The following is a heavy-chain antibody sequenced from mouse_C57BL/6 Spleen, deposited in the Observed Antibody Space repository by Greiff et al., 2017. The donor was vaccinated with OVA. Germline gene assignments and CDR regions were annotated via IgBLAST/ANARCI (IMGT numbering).Heavy chain of an antibody. CDR3: ARGGGNYLAY. Sequence: QVQLQQSGPELVKPGASVKISCKASGYAFSSSWMNWVKQRPGKGLEWIGRIYPGDGDTNYNGKFKGKATLTADKSSSTAYMQLSSLTSEDSAVYFCARGGGNYLAYWGQGTLVTVSA. V-gene: IGHV1-82*01. CDR2: IYPGDGDT. D-gene: IGHD2-1*01. CDR1: GYAFSSSW. J-gene: IGHJ3*01.